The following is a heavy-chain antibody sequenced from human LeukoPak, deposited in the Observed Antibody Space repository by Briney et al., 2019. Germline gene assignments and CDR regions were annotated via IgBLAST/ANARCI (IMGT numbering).Heavy chain of an antibody. CDR2: MNPNSGNT. J-gene: IGHJ5*02. CDR1: GYTFNSYD. CDR3: ARRLIRGGYVWFDP. D-gene: IGHD2-8*02. V-gene: IGHV1-8*01. Sequence: ASVKVSCKASGYTFNSYDINWIRQATGQGLEWMGWMNPNSGNTDYAQKFQGRVTMTSNTSISTAHMELSSLRSEDTAVYYCARRLIRGGYVWFDPWGQGTLVTVSS.